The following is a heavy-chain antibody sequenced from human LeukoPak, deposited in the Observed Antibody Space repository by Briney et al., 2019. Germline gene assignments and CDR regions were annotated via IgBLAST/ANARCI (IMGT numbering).Heavy chain of an antibody. J-gene: IGHJ4*02. D-gene: IGHD3-22*01. CDR1: GFTVNSNY. V-gene: IGHV3-23*01. CDR3: AKRRGDYYEGYFDY. Sequence: QSGGSLRLSCAASGFTVNSNYMNWVRQAPGKGLEWVSAISGSGGSTYYADSVKGRFTISRDNSKNTLYLQMNSLRAEDTAVYYCAKRRGDYYEGYFDYWGQGTLVTVSS. CDR2: ISGSGGST.